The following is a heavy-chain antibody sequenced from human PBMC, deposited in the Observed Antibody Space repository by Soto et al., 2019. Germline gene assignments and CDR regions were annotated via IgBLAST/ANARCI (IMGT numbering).Heavy chain of an antibody. J-gene: IGHJ6*02. CDR3: ARDRQYSSSRRGMDV. Sequence: QVQLQESGPGLVKPSQTLSLTCTVSGGSISSGGYYCSWIRQHPGKGLEWIGYIYYSGSTYYNPSLKSRVTISVDTSKNQFSLKLSSVTAADTAVYYCARDRQYSSSRRGMDVWGQGTTVTVSS. D-gene: IGHD6-6*01. CDR1: GGSISSGGYY. CDR2: IYYSGST. V-gene: IGHV4-31*03.